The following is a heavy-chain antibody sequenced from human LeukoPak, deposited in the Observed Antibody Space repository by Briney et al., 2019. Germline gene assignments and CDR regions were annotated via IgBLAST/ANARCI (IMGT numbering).Heavy chain of an antibody. Sequence: GASVKVSCKASGYTFTSYEINWVRQAPGQGLEWMGWMNPKNANTGYAQKFQGRVTMTRNTSISTAYMEVTSLRSEDTAVYYCARGPPESGSSDYWGQGTLVTVSS. CDR1: GYTFTSYE. D-gene: IGHD6-13*01. J-gene: IGHJ4*02. CDR2: MNPKNANT. CDR3: ARGPPESGSSDY. V-gene: IGHV1-8*01.